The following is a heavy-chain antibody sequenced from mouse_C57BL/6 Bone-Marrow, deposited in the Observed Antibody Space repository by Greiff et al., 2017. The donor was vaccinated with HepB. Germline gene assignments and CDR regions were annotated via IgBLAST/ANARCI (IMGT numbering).Heavy chain of an antibody. CDR1: GYAFTNYL. J-gene: IGHJ2*01. CDR2: INPGSGGT. V-gene: IGHV1-54*01. CDR3: ARWGVTTDY. D-gene: IGHD2-2*01. Sequence: QVQLQQSGAELVRPGPSVKVSCKASGYAFTNYLIEWVKQRPGQGLEWIGVINPGSGGTNYNEKFKGKATLTADKSSSTAYMQLSSLTSEDSAVYFCARWGVTTDYWGQGTTLTVSS.